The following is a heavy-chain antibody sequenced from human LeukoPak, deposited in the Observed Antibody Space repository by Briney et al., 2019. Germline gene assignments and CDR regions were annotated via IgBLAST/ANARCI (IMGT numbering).Heavy chain of an antibody. D-gene: IGHD3-10*01. CDR2: INPSGGST. V-gene: IGHV1-46*01. Sequence: ASVKVSCKASGYTFTSYYMHWVRQAPGQGLEWMGIINPSGGSTSYAQKFQGRVTMTTDTSTSTAYMELRNLRSDDTAVYYCARATMVRGVTFHPDYWGQGTLVTVSS. CDR1: GYTFTSYY. CDR3: ARATMVRGVTFHPDY. J-gene: IGHJ4*02.